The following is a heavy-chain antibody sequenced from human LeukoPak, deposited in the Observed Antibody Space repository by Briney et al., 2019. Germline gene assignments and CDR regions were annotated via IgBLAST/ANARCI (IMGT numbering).Heavy chain of an antibody. D-gene: IGHD1-26*01. CDR1: GFTFSSYG. J-gene: IGHJ4*02. CDR3: AKDSWEVGATSEIDH. Sequence: PGGSLRLSCAASGFTFSSYGMHWVRQAPGKGLEWVAFIRYDGSNKYYADSVKGRFTISRDNSKNTLYLQMNSLRAEDTAVYYCAKDSWEVGATSEIDHWGQGTLVTVSS. CDR2: IRYDGSNK. V-gene: IGHV3-30*02.